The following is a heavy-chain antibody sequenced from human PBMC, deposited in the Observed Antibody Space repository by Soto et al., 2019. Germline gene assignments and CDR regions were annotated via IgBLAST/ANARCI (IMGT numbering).Heavy chain of an antibody. V-gene: IGHV3-23*01. CDR2: ITASGDID. CDR1: GFTFSNAW. D-gene: IGHD5-12*01. J-gene: IGHJ5*02. CDR3: AKGSSREGYT. Sequence: PGGSLRLSCAASGFTFSNAWMSWVRQAPGKGLDWVSSITASGDIDAYADSVRGRFTISRDNSKDTVSLHMSSLRVEDTAVYYCAKGSSREGYTWGQGTSVTVSS.